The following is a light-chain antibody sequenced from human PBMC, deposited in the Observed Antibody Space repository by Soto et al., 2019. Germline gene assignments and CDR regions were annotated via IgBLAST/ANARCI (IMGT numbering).Light chain of an antibody. CDR2: GAS. CDR1: QNVYINS. CDR3: QQYGDSPLT. Sequence: EVVLTQSPGTLSLSPGERATLSCRASQNVYINSLAWYQQKQGQPPRLLIYGASTRAAGIPERISGSGSGADFALSIDGLEPEDFAMYYCQQYGDSPLTFGPGTRVD. J-gene: IGKJ3*01. V-gene: IGKV3-20*01.